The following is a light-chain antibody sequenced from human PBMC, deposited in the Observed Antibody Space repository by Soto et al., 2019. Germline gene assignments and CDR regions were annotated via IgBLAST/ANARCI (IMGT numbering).Light chain of an antibody. Sequence: DIQMTQSPSSLSASVGDRVTITCRASQSISSYLHWYQQKPGKAPKLLIYAASNLQSGVPPRFSGSGSETDFTLTISRLQPEDSATYYCQQSFTTPYTFGQGTKLEIK. CDR3: QQSFTTPYT. V-gene: IGKV1-39*01. CDR1: QSISSY. CDR2: AAS. J-gene: IGKJ2*01.